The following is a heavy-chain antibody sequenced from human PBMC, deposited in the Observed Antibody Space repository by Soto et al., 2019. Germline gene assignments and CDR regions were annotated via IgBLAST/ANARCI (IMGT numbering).Heavy chain of an antibody. Sequence: QVQLQESGPGVVKASETLSLTCTVSDGSVSSDYWNWIRQPPGKGLEWIGFISYSGSTKYNPSLKSRATISIDTSKNQFSLKLMSVTAAATAVYSCARHDGNGDTALAFFYWVQGTRVAVSS. V-gene: IGHV4-59*08. J-gene: IGHJ4*02. D-gene: IGHD4-17*01. CDR3: ARHDGNGDTALAFFY. CDR2: ISYSGST. CDR1: DGSVSSDY.